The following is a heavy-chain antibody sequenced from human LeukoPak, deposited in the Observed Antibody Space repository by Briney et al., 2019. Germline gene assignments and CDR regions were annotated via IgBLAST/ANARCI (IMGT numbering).Heavy chain of an antibody. CDR2: ISYDGSNK. J-gene: IGHJ4*02. D-gene: IGHD1-26*01. V-gene: IGHV3-30*04. CDR1: GFTFSSYA. CDR3: ARDPPVGATYFDY. Sequence: PGRSLRLSCAASGFTFSSYAMHWVRQAPGKGLEWVAVISYDGSNKYYADSVKGRFTISRDNSKNTLYLQMNSLRAEDTAVYYCARDPPVGATYFDYWGQGTLVTVSS.